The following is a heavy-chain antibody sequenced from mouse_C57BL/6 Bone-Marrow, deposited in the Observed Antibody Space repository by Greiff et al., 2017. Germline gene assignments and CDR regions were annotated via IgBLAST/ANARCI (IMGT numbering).Heavy chain of an antibody. CDR1: GYTFTDYE. Sequence: QVQLQQPGAELVKPGASVKLSCKASGYTFTDYEMHWVKQTPVHGLEWIGAIDPETGGTAYNQKFKGKAILTADKSSSTAYMELRSLTSEDSAVYYCTREGDYYGSSFDYWGQGTTLTVSS. CDR3: TREGDYYGSSFDY. J-gene: IGHJ2*01. V-gene: IGHV1-15*01. CDR2: IDPETGGT. D-gene: IGHD1-1*01.